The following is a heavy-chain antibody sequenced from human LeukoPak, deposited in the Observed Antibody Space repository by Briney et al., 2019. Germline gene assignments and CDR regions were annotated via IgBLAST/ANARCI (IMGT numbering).Heavy chain of an antibody. CDR3: ARGLYSGYDSRNLDYYYYYYGMDV. Sequence: GGSLRLSCAASRFTYSSYSMNWVRQAPAKGLEWVSSISSSSSYIYYAHSAKGRFTISRDNAKNSMYLQMNSLRAEDTAVYYCARGLYSGYDSRNLDYYYYYYGMDVWGQGTTVTVSS. V-gene: IGHV3-21*01. J-gene: IGHJ6*02. CDR1: RFTYSSYS. CDR2: ISSSSSYI. D-gene: IGHD5-12*01.